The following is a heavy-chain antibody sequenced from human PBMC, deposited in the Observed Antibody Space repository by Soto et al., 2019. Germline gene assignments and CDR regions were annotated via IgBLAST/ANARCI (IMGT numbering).Heavy chain of an antibody. CDR3: AKAGWGNYYYGMDV. CDR1: GFNFDDYA. D-gene: IGHD6-19*01. J-gene: IGHJ6*02. Sequence: GGSLRLSCAASGFNFDDYAMHWVRQAPGKGLEWVSGISWNSGSIGYADSVKGRFAISRDNAKNSLYLQMNSLRAEDTALYYCAKAGWGNYYYGMDVWGQGTTVTVSS. CDR2: ISWNSGSI. V-gene: IGHV3-9*01.